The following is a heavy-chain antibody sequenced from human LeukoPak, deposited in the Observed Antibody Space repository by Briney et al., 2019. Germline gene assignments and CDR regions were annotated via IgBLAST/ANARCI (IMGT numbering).Heavy chain of an antibody. V-gene: IGHV3-11*01. D-gene: IGHD1-7*01. CDR3: ARDRARVNYANGAFDI. CDR2: ISSSGSTI. Sequence: GSLRLSCAASGFTFSDYYKSWIRQAPGKGLEWVSYISSSGSTIYYADSVKGRFTISRDNAKNSLYLQMNSLRAEDTAVYYCARDRARVNYANGAFDIWGQGTMVTVSS. J-gene: IGHJ3*02. CDR1: GFTFSDYY.